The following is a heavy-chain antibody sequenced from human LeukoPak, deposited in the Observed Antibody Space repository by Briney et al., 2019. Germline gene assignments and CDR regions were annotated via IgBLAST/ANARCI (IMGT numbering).Heavy chain of an antibody. CDR1: GFNLGGYW. D-gene: IGHD6-19*01. V-gene: IGHV3-74*01. CDR3: TRGRTVADY. J-gene: IGHJ4*02. CDR2: IKNDGSHT. Sequence: GGSLRLSCAASGFNLGGYWMHWVRQVPGRGLVWVSRIKNDGSHTTYADSVKGRFTISRDNAKNSLHLQMNSLRAEDTAVYYCTRGRTVADYWGQGTLVTVSS.